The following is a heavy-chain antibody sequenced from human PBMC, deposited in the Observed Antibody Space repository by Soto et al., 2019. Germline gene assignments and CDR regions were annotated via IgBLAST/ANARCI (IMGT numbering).Heavy chain of an antibody. CDR2: MNPNSGNT. CDR3: AITHLRFGEHHY. V-gene: IGHV1-8*01. Sequence: QVQLVQSGAEVKNPGASVKVSCKASGYTFTSYDINWVRQATGQGLEWMGWMNPNSGNTGYAQKFQGRVTMTRNTSISTAYMALSSLRSEDTAVYYCAITHLRFGEHHYLGQGTLVTVSS. D-gene: IGHD3-10*01. CDR1: GYTFTSYD. J-gene: IGHJ4*02.